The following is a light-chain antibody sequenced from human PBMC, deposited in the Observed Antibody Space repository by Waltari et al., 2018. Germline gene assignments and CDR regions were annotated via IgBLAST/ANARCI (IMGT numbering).Light chain of an antibody. J-gene: IGLJ3*02. CDR2: KAN. CDR1: SGSLSTTSY. Sequence: QTVVTQEPSLSVSPGGTVTLTCPLRSGSLSTTSYATWYQQTPGQAPRTLVYKANARSSGVPDRFSGSILGNTAALTITGAQADDESDYYCALYMGSGIWVFGGGTRLTVL. CDR3: ALYMGSGIWV. V-gene: IGLV8-61*01.